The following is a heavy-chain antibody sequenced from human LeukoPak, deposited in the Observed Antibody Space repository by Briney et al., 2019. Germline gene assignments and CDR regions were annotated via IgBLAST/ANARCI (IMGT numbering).Heavy chain of an antibody. J-gene: IGHJ4*02. CDR3: ARNLPSTGDFDY. CDR1: GYTFTNYD. Sequence: ASVKVSCKASGYTFTNYDINWVRQAAGLGFEWLGWMNPNSGGTGYAQKFQGRVSLTRITSISTAYMELSSLTPEDTAVYYCARNLPSTGDFDYWGQGTLVSVSS. V-gene: IGHV1-8*01. CDR2: MNPNSGGT. D-gene: IGHD7-27*01.